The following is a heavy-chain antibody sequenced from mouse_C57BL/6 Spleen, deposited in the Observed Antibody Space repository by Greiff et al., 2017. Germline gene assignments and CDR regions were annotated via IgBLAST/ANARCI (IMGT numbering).Heavy chain of an antibody. V-gene: IGHV5-16*01. CDR3: ARGGVGGYAMDY. Sequence: EVMLVESEGGLVQPGSSMKLSCTASGFTFSDYYMAWVRQVPEKGLEWVANINYDGSSTYYLDSLKSRFIISRDNAKNILYLQMSSLKSEDTATYYCARGGVGGYAMDYWGQGTSVTVSS. CDR1: GFTFSDYY. J-gene: IGHJ4*01. D-gene: IGHD1-1*01. CDR2: INYDGSST.